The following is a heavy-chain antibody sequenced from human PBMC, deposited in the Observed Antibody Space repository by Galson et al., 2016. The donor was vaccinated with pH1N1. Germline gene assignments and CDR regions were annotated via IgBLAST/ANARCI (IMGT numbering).Heavy chain of an antibody. J-gene: IGHJ4*02. D-gene: IGHD2-15*01. Sequence: SVKVSCKASGGTFSNNAINWVRQAPGQGLEWMGGFIPVFGMENSAQKFQGRVTITADEATSTAYMELTDLTSDDTAVYYCARDLGYCSGDSCPGVFDLWGQGTLVTVSS. V-gene: IGHV1-69*13. CDR1: GGTFSNNA. CDR3: ARDLGYCSGDSCPGVFDL. CDR2: FIPVFGME.